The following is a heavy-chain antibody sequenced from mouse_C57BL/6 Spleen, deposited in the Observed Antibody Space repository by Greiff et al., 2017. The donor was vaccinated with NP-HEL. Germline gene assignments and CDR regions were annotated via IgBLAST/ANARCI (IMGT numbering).Heavy chain of an antibody. CDR1: GFTFSDYG. V-gene: IGHV5-17*01. CDR2: ISSGSSTI. D-gene: IGHD2-5*01. Sequence: EVNVVESGGGLVKPGGSLKLSCAASGFTFSDYGMHWVRQAPEKGLEWVAYISSGSSTIYYADTVKGRFTISRDNAKNTLFLQMTSLRSEDTAMYYCARRGGSNHYYAMDYWGQGTSVTVSS. CDR3: ARRGGSNHYYAMDY. J-gene: IGHJ4*01.